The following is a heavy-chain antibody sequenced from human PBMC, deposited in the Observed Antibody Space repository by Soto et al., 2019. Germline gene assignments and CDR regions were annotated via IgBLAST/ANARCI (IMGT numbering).Heavy chain of an antibody. J-gene: IGHJ3*02. Sequence: GGSLRLSCAASGFTFSSYWMSWVRQAPGKGLEWVANIKQDGSEKYYVDSVKGRFTISRDNAKNSLYLQMNSLRAEDTAVYYCARRYSGYDLSPTNAFDIWGQGTMVPVSS. CDR2: IKQDGSEK. V-gene: IGHV3-7*01. CDR1: GFTFSSYW. CDR3: ARRYSGYDLSPTNAFDI. D-gene: IGHD5-12*01.